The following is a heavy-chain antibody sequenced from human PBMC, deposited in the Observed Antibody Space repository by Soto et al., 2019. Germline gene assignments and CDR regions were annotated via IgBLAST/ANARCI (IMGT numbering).Heavy chain of an antibody. V-gene: IGHV4-4*07. CDR3: GWDQGYYYSCPDV. J-gene: IGHJ6*02. Sequence: QVQLQAWGPGMVKPSETLSLTCTVSGDSISNYYLSWIRQPAGKGLEGIGRIYTSETTYYNPSLNSRVTMSVETYANQLSRKMGSVTAADTAMYFCGWDQGYYYSCPDVWCQVPTVTVS. CDR1: GDSISNYY. CDR2: IYTSETT.